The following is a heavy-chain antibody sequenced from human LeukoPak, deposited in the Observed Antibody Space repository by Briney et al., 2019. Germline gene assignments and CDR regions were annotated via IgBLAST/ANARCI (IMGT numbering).Heavy chain of an antibody. Sequence: PSETLSLTCAVYGSSFSGYYWSWVRQPAGKGLEWIGRIYASGSSNYNPSLKSRITMSVDTSKNQFSLKLSSVTAADTAVYYCAGCLNTYYYDNSGYSPEHYYMDVWGKGTTVIVSS. J-gene: IGHJ6*03. CDR1: GSSFSGYY. V-gene: IGHV4-59*10. CDR2: IYASGSS. CDR3: AGCLNTYYYDNSGYSPEHYYMDV. D-gene: IGHD3-22*01.